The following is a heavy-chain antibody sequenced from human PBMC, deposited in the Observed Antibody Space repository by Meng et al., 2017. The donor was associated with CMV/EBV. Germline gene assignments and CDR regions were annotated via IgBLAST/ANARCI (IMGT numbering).Heavy chain of an antibody. CDR2: INPSGGST. Sequence: ASVKVSCKASGYTFSYYMHWVRQAPGQGLEWMGIINPSGGSTSYAQKFQGRVTMTRDTSTSTVYMELSSLRSEDTAVYYCARAQVVVVPAAIHYYYYGMDVWGQGTTVTVSS. J-gene: IGHJ6*02. D-gene: IGHD2-2*01. CDR1: GYTFSYY. CDR3: ARAQVVVVPAAIHYYYYGMDV. V-gene: IGHV1-46*01.